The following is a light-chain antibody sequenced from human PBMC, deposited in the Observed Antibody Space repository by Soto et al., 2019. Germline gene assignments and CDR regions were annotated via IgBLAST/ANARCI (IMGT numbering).Light chain of an antibody. CDR1: SSDVGGYNY. CDR2: EVS. CDR3: SSYTSISTYV. J-gene: IGLJ1*01. V-gene: IGLV2-14*01. Sequence: QSVLTQPASVSGSPGQSVTISCTGNSSDVGGYNYVSWYQHHPGKAPKLMIYEVSNRPSGVSNRFSGSKSGNTASLTISGLQAEDEADYYCSSYTSISTYVFGTGTKVTV.